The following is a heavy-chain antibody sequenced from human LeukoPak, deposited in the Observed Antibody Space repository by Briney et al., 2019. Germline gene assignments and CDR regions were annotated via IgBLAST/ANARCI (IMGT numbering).Heavy chain of an antibody. J-gene: IGHJ4*02. CDR1: GFTFSTYW. CDR3: ATDRDNSDWQKRFDS. D-gene: IGHD2-21*02. Sequence: GGSLRLSCAASGFTFSTYWMNWYRQAPGKGLEWVGNINQGASEINYVDSVRGRFTISRDNAKNSLHLQMNSLRAEDTAVYYCATDRDNSDWQKRFDSWGQGTLVTVSS. CDR2: INQGASEI. V-gene: IGHV3-7*01.